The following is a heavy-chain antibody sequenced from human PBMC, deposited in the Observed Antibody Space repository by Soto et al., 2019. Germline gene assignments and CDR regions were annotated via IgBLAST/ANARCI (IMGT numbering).Heavy chain of an antibody. CDR1: GFTFSSYG. D-gene: IGHD6-6*01. Sequence: SGGSLRLSCAASGFTFSSYGMHWVRQAPGKGLEWVAVISYDGSNKYYADSVKGRFTISRDNSKNTLYLQMNSLRAEDTAVYYCAKDHRVSRSIAARLSCYFDYWGQGTLVTVPQ. J-gene: IGHJ4*02. V-gene: IGHV3-30*18. CDR2: ISYDGSNK. CDR3: AKDHRVSRSIAARLSCYFDY.